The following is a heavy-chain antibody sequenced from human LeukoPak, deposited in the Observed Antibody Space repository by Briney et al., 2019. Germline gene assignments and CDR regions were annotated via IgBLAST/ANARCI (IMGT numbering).Heavy chain of an antibody. CDR3: AKGGFGEKDYYYMDV. J-gene: IGHJ6*03. CDR2: ISWNSGSI. D-gene: IGHD3-10*01. Sequence: PGGSLRLSCAASGLTFDDYAMHWVRQAPGKGLEWVSGISWNSGSIGYADSVKGRFTISRDNAKNSLYLQMNSLRAEDTALYYCAKGGFGEKDYYYMDVWGKGTTVTVSS. CDR1: GLTFDDYA. V-gene: IGHV3-9*01.